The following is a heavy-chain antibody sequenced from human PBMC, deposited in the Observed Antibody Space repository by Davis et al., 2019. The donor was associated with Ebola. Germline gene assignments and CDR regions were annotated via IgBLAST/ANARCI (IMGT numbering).Heavy chain of an antibody. CDR3: ARDHYDYSSTSCYYGMDV. J-gene: IGHJ6*02. D-gene: IGHD2-2*01. Sequence: DSVKGRFTISRDNSKNTLYLQMNSLRAEDTAVYYCARDHYDYSSTSCYYGMDVWGQGTTVTVSS. V-gene: IGHV3-30*01.